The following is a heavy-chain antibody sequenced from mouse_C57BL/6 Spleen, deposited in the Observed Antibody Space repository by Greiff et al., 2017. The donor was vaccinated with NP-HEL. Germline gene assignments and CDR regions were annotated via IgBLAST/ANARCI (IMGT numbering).Heavy chain of an antibody. D-gene: IGHD1-1*01. CDR1: GFTFSSYA. CDR3: ARSELRAMDY. V-gene: IGHV5-4*03. CDR2: ISDGGSYT. J-gene: IGHJ4*01. Sequence: EVMLVESGGGLVKPGGSLKLSCAASGFTFSSYAMSWVRQTPEKRLEWVATISDGGSYTYYPDNVKGRFTISRDNAKNNLYLQMSHLKSEDTAMYYCARSELRAMDYWGQGTSVTVSS.